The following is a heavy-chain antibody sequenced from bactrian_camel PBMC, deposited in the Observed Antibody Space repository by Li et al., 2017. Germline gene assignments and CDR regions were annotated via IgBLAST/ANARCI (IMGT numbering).Heavy chain of an antibody. CDR1: GYHDSANYC. Sequence: QLVESGGGSVHTGGSLRLSCASSGYHDSANYCLGWFRQAPGRERERVAAIDVDGSTSYADSVKGRFTISRDIAKNTLYLQMDSLKPEDTAMYYCAEAPYRDGFSTKCRGHGTQVTVS. D-gene: IGHD4*01. J-gene: IGHJ4*01. CDR2: IDVDGST. CDR3: AEAPYRDGFSTKC. V-gene: IGHV3S1*01.